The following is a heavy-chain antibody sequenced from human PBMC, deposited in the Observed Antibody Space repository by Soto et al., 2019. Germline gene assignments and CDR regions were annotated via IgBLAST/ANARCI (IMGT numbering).Heavy chain of an antibody. CDR2: IYYSGNT. V-gene: IGHV4-31*03. CDR3: ATKSVARLSHVGIDF. J-gene: IGHJ6*02. Sequence: TSETLSLTCTVSGGSISSGGYYWSWIRQHPGKGLEWIGYIYYSGNTNYNPSLKSRVTISLDTSKNQFSLKLSSVTAADTAAYYCATKSVARLSHVGIDFWGRGTTVTVSS. CDR1: GGSISSGGYY.